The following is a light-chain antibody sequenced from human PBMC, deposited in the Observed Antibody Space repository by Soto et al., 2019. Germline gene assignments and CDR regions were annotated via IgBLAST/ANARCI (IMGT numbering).Light chain of an antibody. CDR3: SSYTSSSTLAYV. Sequence: QPLLTQPASVSGSPGQSITISCTGTSSDVGGYNYVSWYQQHPGKAPKLMIYEVSNRPSGVSNRFSGSKSGNTASLTISGLQAEDEADYYCSSYTSSSTLAYVFGTGTKVTVL. CDR1: SSDVGGYNY. CDR2: EVS. J-gene: IGLJ1*01. V-gene: IGLV2-14*01.